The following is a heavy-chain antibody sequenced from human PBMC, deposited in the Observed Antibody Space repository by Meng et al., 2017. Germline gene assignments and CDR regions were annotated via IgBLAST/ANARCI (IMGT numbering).Heavy chain of an antibody. CDR1: GGTFSSYA. CDR2: IIAIFGTA. V-gene: IGHV1-69*13. Sequence: SVKVSCKASGGTFSSYAISWVRQAPGQGLEWIGGIIAIFGTANYAQKFQGRVSITADESTSTAYMELSSLRSEDTAVYYCASDTYCSSTRCNRWGGCYYYGMDVWGQGTTVTVSS. J-gene: IGHJ6*02. D-gene: IGHD2-2*01. CDR3: ASDTYCSSTRCNRWGGCYYYGMDV.